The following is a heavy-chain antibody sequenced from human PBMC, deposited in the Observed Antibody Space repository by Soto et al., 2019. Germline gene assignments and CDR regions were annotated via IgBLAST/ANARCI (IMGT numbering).Heavy chain of an antibody. J-gene: IGHJ6*02. CDR3: ARAYYDFWSGYSYYYGMDV. V-gene: IGHV1-2*02. CDR2: INPNSGGT. Sequence: QVPLVQSGAEVKKPGASVKVSCKASGYTFTGYYMHWVRQAPGQGLEWMGWINPNSGGTNYAQKFQGRVTMTRDTSISTAYMELSRLRSDDTAVYYCARAYYDFWSGYSYYYGMDVWGQGTTVTVSS. D-gene: IGHD3-3*01. CDR1: GYTFTGYY.